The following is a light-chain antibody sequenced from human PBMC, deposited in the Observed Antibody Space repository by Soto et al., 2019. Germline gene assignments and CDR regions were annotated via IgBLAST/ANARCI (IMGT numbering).Light chain of an antibody. Sequence: QSALTQPASVSGSPEQSITISCTGTSSDVGSYNLVSWYQQHPGKAPKVMIYEATKRPSGVSDRFSGSKSGNTASRTISGLQAEDEADYYCCAYAGSGTVVFGEGTKLTVL. V-gene: IGLV2-23*01. CDR1: SSDVGSYNL. CDR2: EAT. J-gene: IGLJ3*02. CDR3: CAYAGSGTVV.